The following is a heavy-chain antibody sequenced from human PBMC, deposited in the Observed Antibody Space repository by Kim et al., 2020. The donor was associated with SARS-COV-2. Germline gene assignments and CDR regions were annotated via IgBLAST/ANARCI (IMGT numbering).Heavy chain of an antibody. V-gene: IGHV3-30*18. J-gene: IGHJ6*02. D-gene: IGHD5-12*01. CDR2: ISYDGSNK. CDR1: GFTFSTYG. Sequence: GGSLRLSCAASGFTFSTYGMHWVRQAPGKGLEWVAVISYDGSNKYYADSVKGRFTISRDNSKNTLYLQMNSLRAEDTAVYYCAKDSGATIWYYYYYGMDVWGQGTTVTVSS. CDR3: AKDSGATIWYYYYYGMDV.